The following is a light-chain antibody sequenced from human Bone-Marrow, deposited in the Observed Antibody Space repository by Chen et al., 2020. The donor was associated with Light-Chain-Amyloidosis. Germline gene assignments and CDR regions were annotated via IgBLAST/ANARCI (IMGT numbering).Light chain of an antibody. J-gene: IGKJ2*01. CDR1: QRVLYSPINKNY. V-gene: IGKV4-1*01. CDR2: WAS. CDR3: QQYLSSPYT. Sequence: DIVLTQSPDSLAVSLGEMATINCKSSQRVLYSPINKNYFAGYQQKARQPPRLLIYWASTRESGFPDRFSGSGSGTDFTHTISSLQAEDVAVYDCQQYLSSPYTFGQGTKLEIK.